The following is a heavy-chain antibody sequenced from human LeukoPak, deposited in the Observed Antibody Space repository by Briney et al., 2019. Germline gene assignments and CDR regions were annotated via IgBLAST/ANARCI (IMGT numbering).Heavy chain of an antibody. CDR3: ARRRVLGFTSYFDY. Sequence: GASLQISCKGSGYSFTSYWIGWVRQLPGKGLEWMGIIYPGDSDTRYSPSFQGQVTISADKSISTAYLQWSSLKASDTAMYYCARRRVLGFTSYFDYWGQGTLVTVSS. V-gene: IGHV5-51*01. CDR1: GYSFTSYW. D-gene: IGHD5-12*01. CDR2: IYPGDSDT. J-gene: IGHJ4*02.